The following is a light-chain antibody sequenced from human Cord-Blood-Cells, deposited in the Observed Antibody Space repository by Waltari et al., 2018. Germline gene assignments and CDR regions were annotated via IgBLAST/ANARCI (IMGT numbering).Light chain of an antibody. CDR3: MIWHSSAVV. J-gene: IGLJ2*01. CDR2: YKSDSDK. V-gene: IGLV5-45*02. CDR1: SAINVGTYR. Sequence: QAVLTQPSSLSASPGASASLTCTLRSAINVGTYRIYWYHTKPGSPPQYLLRYKSDSDKQQGSGVPSRFSGSKDASANAGILLISGLQSEDEADYYCMIWHSSAVVFGGGTKLTVL.